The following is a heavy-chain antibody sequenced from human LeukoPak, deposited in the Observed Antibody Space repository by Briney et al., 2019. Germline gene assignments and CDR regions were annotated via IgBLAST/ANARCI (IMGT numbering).Heavy chain of an antibody. V-gene: IGHV4-39*01. Sequence: SETLSLTCTVSGGSISSSSYYWGWIRQPPGKGLEWIGSIYYSGSTYYNPSLKSRVTISVDTSKNQFSLKLSSVTAADTAVYYCARPGGTVTTGNYFDYWGQGTLVTVSS. CDR3: ARPGGTVTTGNYFDY. CDR1: GGSISSSSYY. D-gene: IGHD4-17*01. J-gene: IGHJ4*02. CDR2: IYYSGST.